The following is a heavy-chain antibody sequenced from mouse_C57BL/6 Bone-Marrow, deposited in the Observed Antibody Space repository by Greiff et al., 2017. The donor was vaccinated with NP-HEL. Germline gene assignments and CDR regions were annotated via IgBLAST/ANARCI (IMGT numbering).Heavy chain of an antibody. CDR2: IDPEDGET. J-gene: IGHJ4*01. CDR3: ARDFSTIGDYYAMDY. Sequence: VQLQQSGAELVKPGASVKLSCTASGFTITDYYMHWVKQRTEQGLEWIGRIDPEDGETKYTPKVQGKATITADTSSNTAYVQLSSLTSEDTAVYYCARDFSTIGDYYAMDYWGQGTSVTVSS. V-gene: IGHV14-2*01. D-gene: IGHD2-5*01. CDR1: GFTITDYY.